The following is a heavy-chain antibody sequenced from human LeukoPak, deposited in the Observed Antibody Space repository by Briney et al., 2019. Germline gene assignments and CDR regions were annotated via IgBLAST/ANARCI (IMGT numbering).Heavy chain of an antibody. CDR1: GFTFSTYV. V-gene: IGHV3-23*01. CDR3: AKSPDV. CDR2: VSVSGGST. Sequence: GGSLRLSCAASGFTFSTYVMNWVRQAPGKGLEWVSAVSVSGGSTYYADPVKGRFTIYRDNSKKTLYVQVNSLRAEATAVYYCAKSPDVWGKGTTVTVSS. J-gene: IGHJ6*04.